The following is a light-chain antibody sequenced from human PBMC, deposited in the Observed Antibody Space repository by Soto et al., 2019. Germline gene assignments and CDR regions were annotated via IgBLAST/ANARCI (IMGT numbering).Light chain of an antibody. CDR3: QQYVSSPQT. J-gene: IGKJ1*01. CDR1: QSVSSNY. Sequence: EIVLTQSPATLSLSPGERATLSCRASQSVSSNYLAWYQQKPGQAPRLLIYGASNRATGIPDRFSGSGSGTDFTLTISRLEPEDFALYYCQQYVSSPQTLGQGTKVEIK. CDR2: GAS. V-gene: IGKV3-20*01.